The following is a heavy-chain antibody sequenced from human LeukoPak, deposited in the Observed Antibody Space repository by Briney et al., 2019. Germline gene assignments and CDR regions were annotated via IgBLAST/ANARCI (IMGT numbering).Heavy chain of an antibody. CDR2: INEDGTGK. J-gene: IGHJ6*02. D-gene: IGHD6-6*01. Sequence: GGSLRLSCAASGFAFSKYWMSWARQAPGKGLEWLANINEDGTGKYYVDSVKGRFTISRDNAKNALYLQMDSLRAEDTAVYFCARAVAARLYGMDVWGQGTTVTVSS. CDR3: ARAVAARLYGMDV. CDR1: GFAFSKYW. V-gene: IGHV3-7*02.